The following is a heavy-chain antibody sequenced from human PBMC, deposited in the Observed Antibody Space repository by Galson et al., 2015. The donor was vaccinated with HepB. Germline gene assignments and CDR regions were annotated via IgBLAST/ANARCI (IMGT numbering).Heavy chain of an antibody. CDR3: ARPVGRGFGAADCFDI. D-gene: IGHD3-10*01. Sequence: QSGAEVKKPGESLRISCRGSGYNFTNYWISWVRQMPGKGLEWMGRIDPSDSYNNYSPSFQGHVTISAEKSINTAYLQWGSLKASDTAIYYCARPVGRGFGAADCFDIWGQGTVGTVSS. CDR1: GYNFTNYW. V-gene: IGHV5-10-1*01. CDR2: IDPSDSYN. J-gene: IGHJ3*02.